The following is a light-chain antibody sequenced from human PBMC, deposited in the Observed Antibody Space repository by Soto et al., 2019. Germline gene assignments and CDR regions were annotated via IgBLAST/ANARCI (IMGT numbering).Light chain of an antibody. Sequence: EIVLTQSPATLSLSPRERATLSCRASQSVGNDLAWYRQKRGQAPRLLIYSASNRATGIPPRFSGSGPGTDFTLTISSLVPEDFAAYYCQQRSNWRPPFGGETKVEIK. CDR3: QQRSNWRPP. V-gene: IGKV3D-11*02. CDR1: QSVGND. J-gene: IGKJ4*01. CDR2: SAS.